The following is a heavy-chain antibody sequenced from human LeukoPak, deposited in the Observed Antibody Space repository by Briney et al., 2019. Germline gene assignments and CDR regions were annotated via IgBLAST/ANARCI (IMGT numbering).Heavy chain of an antibody. CDR1: AGSLSVYY. Sequence: SETLSLTCAVYAGSLSVYYWSWISQPPGKGMEWIGEINHSGSTNYNPSLKSRVTISVDTYKNQFSLKLRSVAAADTAVYYCARGRGYQLVYWGQGTLVTVSS. CDR2: INHSGST. CDR3: ARGRGYQLVY. V-gene: IGHV4-34*01. J-gene: IGHJ4*02. D-gene: IGHD2-2*01.